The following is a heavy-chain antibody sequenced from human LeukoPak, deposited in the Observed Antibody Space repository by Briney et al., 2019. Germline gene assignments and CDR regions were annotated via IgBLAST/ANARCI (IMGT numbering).Heavy chain of an antibody. CDR3: ARGEWFSEVDF. Sequence: PGGSLRLSCAASGFTFSSYAMHWVRQAPGKGLEWVAVISYDGSNKYYADSVKGRFTISRDNSKNTVYLEMSSLRPDDTAVYYCARGEWFSEVDFWGQGTLVTVSS. CDR2: ISYDGSNK. D-gene: IGHD3-3*01. CDR1: GFTFSSYA. J-gene: IGHJ4*02. V-gene: IGHV3-30-3*01.